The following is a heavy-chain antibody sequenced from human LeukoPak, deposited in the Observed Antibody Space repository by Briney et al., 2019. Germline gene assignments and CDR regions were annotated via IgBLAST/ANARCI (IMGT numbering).Heavy chain of an antibody. J-gene: IGHJ4*02. CDR2: ISGSGGST. V-gene: IGHV3-23*01. D-gene: IGHD3-10*01. CDR1: GLPFSSYA. CDR3: EKLSSGSYTFDY. Sequence: PGGSLRLSCAASGLPFSSYAISWVGQAQGKGLEWVSAISGSGGSTYYADSVKGRFTISRDNSKTTLYLQMNSLRAEDTAVYYCEKLSSGSYTFDYWGQGTLVTVSS.